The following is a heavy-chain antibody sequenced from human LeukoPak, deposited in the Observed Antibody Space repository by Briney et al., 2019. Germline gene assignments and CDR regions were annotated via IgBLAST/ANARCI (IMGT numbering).Heavy chain of an antibody. CDR3: AGYCSSTSCSGGANWFDP. V-gene: IGHV4-4*07. CDR1: GGSISSYY. D-gene: IGHD2-2*01. J-gene: IGHJ5*02. Sequence: SETLSLTCTVSGGSISSYYWSWVRQPAGKGLEWIGRIYTSGSTNYNPSLNSRVTMSVDPSKNQFSLKLSSVTAADTAVYYCAGYCSSTSCSGGANWFDPWGQGTLVTVSS. CDR2: IYTSGST.